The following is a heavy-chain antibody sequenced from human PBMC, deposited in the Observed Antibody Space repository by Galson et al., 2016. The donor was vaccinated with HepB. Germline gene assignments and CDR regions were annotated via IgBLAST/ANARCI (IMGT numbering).Heavy chain of an antibody. V-gene: IGHV4-34*01. CDR2: INYAGST. Sequence: SETLSLTCGVYGGSFNVHYWSWIRQSPGKGLEWIGEINYAGSTKYNPSLKSRVTISVDTSKNQFSLKLKSMTAADTAVYFCAGVVVAATIWFDPWGQGTLVTVSS. CDR1: GGSFNVHY. CDR3: AGVVVAATIWFDP. D-gene: IGHD2-15*01. J-gene: IGHJ5*02.